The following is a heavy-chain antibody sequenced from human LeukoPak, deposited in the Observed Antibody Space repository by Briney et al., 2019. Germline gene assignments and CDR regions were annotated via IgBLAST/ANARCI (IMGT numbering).Heavy chain of an antibody. CDR3: AKLYRGGSGSYSDY. J-gene: IGHJ4*02. CDR2: ISYDGSNK. CDR1: GFTFSSYG. Sequence: GGSLRLSCAASGFTFSSYGMHWVRQAPGKGLEWVAVISYDGSNKYYADSVKGRFTISRDNSKNTLYLQMNSLRAEDTAVYYCAKLYRGGSGSYSDYWGQGTLVTVSS. V-gene: IGHV3-30*18. D-gene: IGHD3-10*01.